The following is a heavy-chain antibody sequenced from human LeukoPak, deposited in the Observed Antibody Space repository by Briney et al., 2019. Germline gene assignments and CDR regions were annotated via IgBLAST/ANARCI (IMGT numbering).Heavy chain of an antibody. V-gene: IGHV1-2*04. CDR3: ARDYYYDSSGSFDY. CDR1: GYTFTGYY. D-gene: IGHD3-22*01. J-gene: IGHJ4*02. Sequence: ASVKVSCMASGYTFTGYYMHWVRQAPGQGLEWMGWINPNSGGTNYAQTFQGWVTMNRDTSISTAYMELGRLRSDDTAVYYCARDYYYDSSGSFDYWGQGTLVTVSS. CDR2: INPNSGGT.